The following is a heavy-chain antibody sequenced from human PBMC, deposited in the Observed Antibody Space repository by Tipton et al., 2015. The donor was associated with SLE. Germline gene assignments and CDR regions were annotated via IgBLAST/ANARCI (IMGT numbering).Heavy chain of an antibody. CDR2: IYHSGST. Sequence: GLVKPSQTLSLTCTVSGGSISSGGTSWSWIRQPPGKGLEWIGYIYHSGSTLYSPSLKSRITISADRSKNQFSLKLYSVTAADTAVYYCARGSWEYGTLVAMDVWGQGTTVTVSS. CDR1: GGSISSGGTS. J-gene: IGHJ6*02. V-gene: IGHV4-30-2*01. D-gene: IGHD1-26*01. CDR3: ARGSWEYGTLVAMDV.